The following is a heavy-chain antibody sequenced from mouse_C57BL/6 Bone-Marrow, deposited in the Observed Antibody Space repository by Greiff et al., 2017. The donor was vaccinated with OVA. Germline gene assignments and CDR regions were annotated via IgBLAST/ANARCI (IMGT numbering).Heavy chain of an antibody. D-gene: IGHD2-1*01. J-gene: IGHJ1*03. CDR2: INPNYGTP. Sequence: VQLQQSGPELVKPGASVKISCKASGYSFTDYNMNWVKQSNGKSLEWIGVINPNYGTPSYNQKFKGKATLTVDQSSNTAYMQLNSLTSEDSAVNYYARTDLLWYFDVWGTGTTVTVSS. CDR1: GYSFTDYN. V-gene: IGHV1-39*01. CDR3: ARTDLLWYFDV.